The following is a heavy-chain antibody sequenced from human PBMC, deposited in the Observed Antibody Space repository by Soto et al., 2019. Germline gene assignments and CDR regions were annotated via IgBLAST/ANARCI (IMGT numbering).Heavy chain of an antibody. Sequence: QVQLVESGGGVVQPGTSLRLSCAASGFTFSSHGMHWVRQAPDKGLDWVAVIWDDGSRIYYADSVEGRFTISRDNSKNTLYLQMDSLRAEDTAVYYCARWYYGSGSNYGMDVWGQGTTVTVSS. V-gene: IGHV3-33*01. D-gene: IGHD3-10*01. CDR3: ARWYYGSGSNYGMDV. J-gene: IGHJ6*02. CDR1: GFTFSSHG. CDR2: IWDDGSRI.